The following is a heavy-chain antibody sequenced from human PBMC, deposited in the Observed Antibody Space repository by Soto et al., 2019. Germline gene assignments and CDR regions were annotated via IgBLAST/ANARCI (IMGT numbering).Heavy chain of an antibody. CDR3: ARRGTMVRGVREYYYYYGMDV. Sequence: GASVKVSCKASGYTFTSYGISWVRQAPGQGLEWMGWISAYNGNTNYAQKLQGRVTMTTDTSTSTAYMELRSLRSDDTAVYYCARRGTMVRGVREYYYYYGMDVWGQGTTVTVSS. CDR2: ISAYNGNT. CDR1: GYTFTSYG. J-gene: IGHJ6*02. V-gene: IGHV1-18*01. D-gene: IGHD3-10*01.